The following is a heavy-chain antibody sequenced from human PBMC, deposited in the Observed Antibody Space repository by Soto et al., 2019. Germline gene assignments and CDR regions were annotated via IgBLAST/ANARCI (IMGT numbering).Heavy chain of an antibody. D-gene: IGHD3-10*01. CDR3: ARDGVKGPMVRGVIFY. Sequence: QVQLVQSGAEVKKPGASVKVSCKASGYTFTSYAMHWVRQAPGQRLEWMGWINAGNGNTKYSQKFQGRVTITRDTSASTAYMELSSLRSEDTAVYYCARDGVKGPMVRGVIFYWGQGTLVTVSS. CDR1: GYTFTSYA. CDR2: INAGNGNT. J-gene: IGHJ4*02. V-gene: IGHV1-3*01.